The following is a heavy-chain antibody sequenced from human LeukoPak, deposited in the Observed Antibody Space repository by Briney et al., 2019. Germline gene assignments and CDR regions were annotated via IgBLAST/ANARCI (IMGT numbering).Heavy chain of an antibody. CDR1: GFTFSSYA. J-gene: IGHJ4*02. CDR3: AKDLDDFWSGYYFDY. D-gene: IGHD3-3*01. V-gene: IGHV3-23*01. Sequence: PGGSLRLSCAASGFTFSSYAMSWVRQAPGKGLEWVSAISGSGGSTYYADSVKGRFTISRDNSKNTLYLQMNSLRAEDTAVYYCAKDLDDFWSGYYFDYWGQGTLVTVSS. CDR2: ISGSGGST.